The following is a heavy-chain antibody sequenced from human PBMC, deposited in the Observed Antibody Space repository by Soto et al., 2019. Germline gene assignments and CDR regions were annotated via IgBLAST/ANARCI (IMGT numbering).Heavy chain of an antibody. J-gene: IGHJ5*02. D-gene: IGHD3-3*01. CDR1: GGSVSSGSYY. CDR2: IYYSGST. CDR3: ARESAYYDFWSGYSVDWFDP. V-gene: IGHV4-61*01. Sequence: ETLSLTCTVSGGSVSSGSYYWSWIRQPPGKGLEWIGYIYYSGSTNYNPSLKSRVTISVDTSKNQFSLKLSSVTAADTAVYYCARESAYYDFWSGYSVDWFDPWGQGTLVTVSS.